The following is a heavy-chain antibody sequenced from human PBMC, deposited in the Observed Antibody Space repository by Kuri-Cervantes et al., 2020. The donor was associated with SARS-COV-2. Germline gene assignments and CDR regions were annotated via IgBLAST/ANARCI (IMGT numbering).Heavy chain of an antibody. V-gene: IGHV1-18*01. J-gene: IGHJ4*02. CDR1: GYTFTSYG. CDR3: ARATGPPGYFDY. Sequence: ASVKVSCKASGYTFTSYGISWVRQAPGQGLEWMGWISAYNGNTNYAQKLQGRVTITTDESTSTAYMELSSLRSEDTAVYYCARATGPPGYFDYWGQGTLVTVSS. CDR2: ISAYNGNT.